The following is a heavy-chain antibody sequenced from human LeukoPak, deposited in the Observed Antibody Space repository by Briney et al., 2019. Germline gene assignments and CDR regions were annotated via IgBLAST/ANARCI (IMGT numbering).Heavy chain of an antibody. CDR3: ARVFTTWSGKSFDY. V-gene: IGHV3-48*03. CDR1: GFTFSSYE. D-gene: IGHD1-1*01. J-gene: IGHJ4*02. Sequence: GGSLRLSCAASGFTFSSYEMNWVRQAPGKGLEWVSYISSSGTTIYYADSVKGRFTISRDNAKNSLYLQMNSLRAEDTAIYYCARVFTTWSGKSFDYWGQGTLVTVSS. CDR2: ISSSGTTI.